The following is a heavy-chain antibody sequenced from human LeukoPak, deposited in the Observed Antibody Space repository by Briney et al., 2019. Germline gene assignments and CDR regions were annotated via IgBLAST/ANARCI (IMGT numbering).Heavy chain of an antibody. D-gene: IGHD3-3*01. Sequence: GGSLRLSCAASGFTFSSYSMNWVRQAPGKGLEWVSSISSSSSYIYYADSVKGRFTISRDNSKNTLYLQMNSLRAEDTAVYYCAKRSIFGVVIPAYGMDVWGQGTTVTVSS. V-gene: IGHV3-21*04. CDR2: ISSSSSYI. J-gene: IGHJ6*02. CDR1: GFTFSSYS. CDR3: AKRSIFGVVIPAYGMDV.